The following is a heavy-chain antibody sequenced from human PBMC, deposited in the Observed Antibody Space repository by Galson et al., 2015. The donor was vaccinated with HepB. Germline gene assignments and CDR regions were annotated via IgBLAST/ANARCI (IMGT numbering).Heavy chain of an antibody. D-gene: IGHD3-22*01. CDR1: GFTVSSNY. Sequence: SLRLSCAASGFTVSSNYMSWVRQAPGKGLEWVSIIYSGTSTYYADSVRGRFTISRHNFKNTMYLQMNSLRAEDTAVYYCARGPRYYYASSGPGYFDYWGQGTLVTVSS. CDR2: IYSGTST. V-gene: IGHV3-53*04. CDR3: ARGPRYYYASSGPGYFDY. J-gene: IGHJ4*02.